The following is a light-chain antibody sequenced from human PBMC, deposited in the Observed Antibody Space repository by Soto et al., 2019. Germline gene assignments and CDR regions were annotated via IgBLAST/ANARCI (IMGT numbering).Light chain of an antibody. V-gene: IGKV1-33*01. CDR1: QNINNY. Sequence: DIQMAQSPSSLSASVVDRVTITCQASQNINNYLNWYQQKPGRAPKLLIYDASNLEAGVPSRFRGSGSGTDFTFTIRRLQPEDIATYYCQQYENLPTFGQGTRLEIK. CDR3: QQYENLPT. CDR2: DAS. J-gene: IGKJ5*01.